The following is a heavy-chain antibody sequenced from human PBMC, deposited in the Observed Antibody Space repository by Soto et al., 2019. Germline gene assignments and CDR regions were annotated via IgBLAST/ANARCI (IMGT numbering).Heavy chain of an antibody. D-gene: IGHD3-10*02. V-gene: IGHV1-2*02. CDR2: IDPKFGDT. CDR1: GYTFTAYH. Sequence: QVQLVQSGAEVKEPGDSVRVSCEASGYTFTAYHIHWVRQAPGQGLEWMGWIDPKFGDTSYAQDFQGRVSMTSDMSISTVYMELSRLTSDDMAIYYCARNMDYYYGRGSGNGHGVWGQGTTVTVFS. J-gene: IGHJ6*02. CDR3: ARNMDYYYGRGSGNGHGV.